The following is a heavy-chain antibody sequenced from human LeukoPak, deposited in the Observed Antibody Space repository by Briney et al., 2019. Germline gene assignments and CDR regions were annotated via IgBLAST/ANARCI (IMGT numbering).Heavy chain of an antibody. D-gene: IGHD2-15*01. CDR1: GGSFSDYY. J-gene: IGHJ4*02. CDR2: INDSGSS. V-gene: IGHV4-34*01. Sequence: PSETLSLTCAVYGGSFSDYYWSWIRQPPGKGLEWIGEINDSGSSKYIPSFKSRVTISVAASTNQVSLKLSSVTAADTAVYYCARGNDIVVVAPVRYFHRLRFDYWGQETLVTVSS. CDR3: ARGNDIVVVAPVRYFHRLRFDY.